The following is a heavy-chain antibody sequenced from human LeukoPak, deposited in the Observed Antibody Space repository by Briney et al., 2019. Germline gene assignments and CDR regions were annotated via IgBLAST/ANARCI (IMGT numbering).Heavy chain of an antibody. CDR2: IFDIGNT. CDR1: GGSMNDYY. D-gene: IGHD2-2*01. V-gene: IGHV4-59*01. Sequence: SETLSLTCTVSGGSMNDYYWTWVRQPPGRGLEWLGYIFDIGNTNYNPSLKSRVTISLDTSKNQFSLRLNSVTAADPAVYYCSKGMMPDLFDPRGQGTLVTVSS. CDR3: SKGMMPDLFDP. J-gene: IGHJ5*02.